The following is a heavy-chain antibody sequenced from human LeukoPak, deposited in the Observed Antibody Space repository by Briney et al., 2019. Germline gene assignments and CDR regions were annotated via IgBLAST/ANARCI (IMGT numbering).Heavy chain of an antibody. Sequence: KSGGSLRLSCAASGFTFSSYSMNWVRQAPGKGLEWVSSISSSSSYIYYADSVKGRFTISRDNAKNSLYLQMNSLRAEDTAVYYCARSGGVKYQRRFDYWGQGTLVTVSS. CDR3: ARSGGVKYQRRFDY. J-gene: IGHJ4*02. CDR2: ISSSSSYI. V-gene: IGHV3-21*01. CDR1: GFTFSSYS. D-gene: IGHD2-2*01.